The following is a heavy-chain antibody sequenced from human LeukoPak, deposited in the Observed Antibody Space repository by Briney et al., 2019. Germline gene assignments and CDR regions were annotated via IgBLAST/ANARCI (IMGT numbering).Heavy chain of an antibody. CDR1: GGSVSSYY. CDR3: VRDYSSGWPMSYYNPYIDL. Sequence: PSETLSLTCTFYGGSVSSYYWSWIRQPAGKPLEWMGRVFVNGSPNYSPSLKTRVTISLDASKNQLSLRLASVTAADTAVYYCVRDYSSGWPMSYYNPYIDLWGKGTMVTVSS. CDR2: VFVNGSP. J-gene: IGHJ6*03. D-gene: IGHD4-11*01. V-gene: IGHV4-4*07.